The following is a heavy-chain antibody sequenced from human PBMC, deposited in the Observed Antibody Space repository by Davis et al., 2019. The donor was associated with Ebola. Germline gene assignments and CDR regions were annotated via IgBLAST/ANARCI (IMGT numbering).Heavy chain of an antibody. CDR2: INHSGST. Sequence: MPSETLSLTCAVYGGSFSGYYWSWIRQPPGKGLEWIGEINHSGSTNYNPSLKSRVTISVDTSKNQFSLKLSSVTAADTAVYYCARPRYSSNWNYFDYRGQGTLGTVSS. CDR3: ARPRYSSNWNYFDY. V-gene: IGHV4-34*01. J-gene: IGHJ4*02. D-gene: IGHD6-13*01. CDR1: GGSFSGYY.